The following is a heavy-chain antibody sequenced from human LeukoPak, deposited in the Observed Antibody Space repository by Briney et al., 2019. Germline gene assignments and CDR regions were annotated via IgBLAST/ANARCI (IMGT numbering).Heavy chain of an antibody. D-gene: IGHD6-19*01. V-gene: IGHV1-2*02. CDR3: AREVPYSSGRGNFDY. CDR2: INPNSGGT. J-gene: IGHJ4*02. Sequence: ASVKVSCKASGYSFTGYYMHWVRQAPGQGLEWMGWINPNSGGTNYAQKFQGRVTMTRDTSISTAYMELSRLRSDDTAVYYCAREVPYSSGRGNFDYWGQGTLVTVSS. CDR1: GYSFTGYY.